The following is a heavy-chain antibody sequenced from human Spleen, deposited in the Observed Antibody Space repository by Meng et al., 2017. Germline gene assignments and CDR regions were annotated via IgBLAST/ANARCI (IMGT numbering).Heavy chain of an antibody. CDR2: ISIDGDRV. Sequence: ESLKISWAVPGFRFSNSAMSWVRQAPGKGLEWVSGISIDGDRVYYTDSVKGRFTISRDNSKNTVYLQMNSLRAEDTAVYFCAKEEVPNAYWGQGPLVTVSS. V-gene: IGHV3-23*01. D-gene: IGHD1-1*01. J-gene: IGHJ4*02. CDR1: GFRFSNSA. CDR3: AKEEVPNAY.